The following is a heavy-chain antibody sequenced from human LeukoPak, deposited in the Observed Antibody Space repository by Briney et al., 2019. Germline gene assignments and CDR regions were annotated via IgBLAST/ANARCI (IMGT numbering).Heavy chain of an antibody. CDR2: ISGSGGIT. CDR3: AKSLGSVVVTANDY. CDR1: GFTFSTYE. J-gene: IGHJ4*02. V-gene: IGHV3-23*01. D-gene: IGHD2-21*02. Sequence: SGGSLRLSCAASGFTFSTYEMNWVRQAPGKGLEWLSAISGSGGITYYADSVKGRFTISRDNSKNTLYLQMNSLRAEDTAVYYRAKSLGSVVVTANDYWGQGTLVTVSS.